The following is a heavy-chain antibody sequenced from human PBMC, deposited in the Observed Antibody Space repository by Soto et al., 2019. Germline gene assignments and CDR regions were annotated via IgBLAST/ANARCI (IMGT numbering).Heavy chain of an antibody. J-gene: IGHJ4*02. CDR1: GYKFTSYG. CDR2: ISAYNGHT. D-gene: IGHD6-13*01. CDR3: ARGDESSGWSSGNKYYFDH. V-gene: IGHV1-18*01. Sequence: QVQLVQSGPEVKKPGASVRVSCKASGYKFTSYGISWVRQAPGQGLEWIGWISAYNGHTRISQKLQGRVSLTTEASTTTGYMEVRDLHSDDTAVYFCARGDESSGWSSGNKYYFDHWGQGSLVTVSS.